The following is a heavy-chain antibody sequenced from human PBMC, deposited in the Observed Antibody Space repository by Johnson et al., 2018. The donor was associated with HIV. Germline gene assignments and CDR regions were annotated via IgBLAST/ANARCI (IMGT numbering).Heavy chain of an antibody. Sequence: QVQLVESGGGVVQPGRSLRLSCAASGFTFTFYAMHWVRQAPGKGLEWVAVISYDGSNKYYADSVKGRFTISRDNSKNTLYLQMNSLRAEDTAVYYCARDRGVFWNNDYKGDAFDIWGQGTMVTVSS. J-gene: IGHJ3*02. CDR3: ARDRGVFWNNDYKGDAFDI. CDR2: ISYDGSNK. V-gene: IGHV3-30-3*01. CDR1: GFTFTFYA. D-gene: IGHD3-3*01.